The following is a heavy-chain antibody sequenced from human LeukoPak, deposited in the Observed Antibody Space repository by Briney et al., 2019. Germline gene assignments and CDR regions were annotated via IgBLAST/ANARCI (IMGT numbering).Heavy chain of an antibody. J-gene: IGHJ5*02. CDR3: ARDSYYYDSSGYLGGKSWLDP. CDR1: GYTFTGYY. Sequence: ASVKVSCKASGYTFTGYYIHWVRQAPGQGLEWMGRINPNSGGTNYAQKFQGRVTMTRDTSISTAYMELSRLRSDDTAVYYCARDSYYYDSSGYLGGKSWLDPWGQGTLVTVSS. CDR2: INPNSGGT. D-gene: IGHD3-22*01. V-gene: IGHV1-2*02.